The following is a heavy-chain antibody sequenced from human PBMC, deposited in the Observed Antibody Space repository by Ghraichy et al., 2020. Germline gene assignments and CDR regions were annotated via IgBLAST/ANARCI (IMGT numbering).Heavy chain of an antibody. CDR2: INHSGST. CDR1: GGSFSGYY. CDR3: ARVLEGAFDI. J-gene: IGHJ3*02. V-gene: IGHV4-34*01. D-gene: IGHD3-3*02. Sequence: SETLSLTCAVYGGSFSGYYWSWIRQPPGKGLEWIGEINHSGSTNYNPSLKSRVTISVDTSKNQFSLKLSSVTAADTAVYYCARVLEGAFDIWGQGTMVTVSS.